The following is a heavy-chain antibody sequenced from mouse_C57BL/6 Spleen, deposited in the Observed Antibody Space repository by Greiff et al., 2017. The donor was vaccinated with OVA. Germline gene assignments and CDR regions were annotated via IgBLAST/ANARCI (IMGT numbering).Heavy chain of an antibody. J-gene: IGHJ2*01. CDR1: GYTFTSYW. Sequence: QVQLKQPGAELVRPGSSVKLSCKASGYTFTSYWMDWVKQRPGQGLEWIGNIYPSDSETHYNQKFKDKATLTVDKSSSTAYMQLSSLTSEDSAVYYCAALITTVVAPRDYWGQGTTLTVSS. CDR3: AALITTVVAPRDY. CDR2: IYPSDSET. V-gene: IGHV1-61*01. D-gene: IGHD1-1*01.